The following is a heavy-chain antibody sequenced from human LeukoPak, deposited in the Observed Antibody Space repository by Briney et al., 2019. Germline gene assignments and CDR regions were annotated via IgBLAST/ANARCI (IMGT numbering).Heavy chain of an antibody. CDR1: GFTFSTYP. J-gene: IGHJ4*02. Sequence: GESLRLSCSASGFTFSTYPMHWVRQAPGKGLEYVSTIFANGDITSYAASVKGRFTTSRDNSKNTLYLQMSSLRPEDTAVYYCVNTGLKGYWGQGTLVTVSS. CDR2: IFANGDIT. CDR3: VNTGLKGY. D-gene: IGHD1-14*01. V-gene: IGHV3-64D*09.